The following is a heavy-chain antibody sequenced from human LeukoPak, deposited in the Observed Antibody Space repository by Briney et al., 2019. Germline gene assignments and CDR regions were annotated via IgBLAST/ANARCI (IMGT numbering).Heavy chain of an antibody. D-gene: IGHD3-10*01. CDR1: GYRFTSYG. CDR3: ARERYFGSGRPSGVDV. J-gene: IGHJ6*02. Sequence: ASVKVSCKASGYRFTSYGITWVRQAPGQGLEWMGWISAYNGNTNYAQKVQGRVTLTTDTSTSTAYMELRSLRSDDTAVYYCARERYFGSGRPSGVDVWGQGTTVTVSS. V-gene: IGHV1-18*01. CDR2: ISAYNGNT.